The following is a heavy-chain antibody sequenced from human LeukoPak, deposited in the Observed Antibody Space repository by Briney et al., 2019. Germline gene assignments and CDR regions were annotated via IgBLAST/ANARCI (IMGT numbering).Heavy chain of an antibody. J-gene: IGHJ4*02. D-gene: IGHD2-2*01. V-gene: IGHV3-7*01. CDR1: GFTFNSYC. Sequence: GGSLRLSCAASGFTFNSYCMSWVRQAPGKGLEWVTNIKRGGCEKYYGDSVKARFTISRDNAKNSLYLQINSLRAEDTAVYYCAREGAWGYCSSTSCYAGFDYWGQGTLVTVSS. CDR2: IKRGGCEK. CDR3: AREGAWGYCSSTSCYAGFDY.